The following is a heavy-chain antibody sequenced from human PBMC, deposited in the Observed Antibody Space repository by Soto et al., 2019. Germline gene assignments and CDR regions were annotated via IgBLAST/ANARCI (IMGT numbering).Heavy chain of an antibody. V-gene: IGHV3-23*01. CDR2: ISGSGGST. CDR3: AKYGGRGYDAFDF. D-gene: IGHD3-16*01. Sequence: EVQLLESGGGLVQPGGSLRLSCAASGFTFSSYAMSWVRQAPGKGLEWISAISGSGGSTYYADSVKGRFTISRDNSKNALYLQMSSVSGEDTAVYYCAKYGGRGYDAFDFWGQGTMVTVSS. CDR1: GFTFSSYA. J-gene: IGHJ3*01.